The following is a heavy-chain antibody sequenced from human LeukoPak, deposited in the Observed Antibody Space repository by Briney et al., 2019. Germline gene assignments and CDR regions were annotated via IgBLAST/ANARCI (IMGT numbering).Heavy chain of an antibody. Sequence: SETLSLTCAVYGGSFSGYYWSWIRQPPGKGLEWIGEINHSGSTNYNPSLQSRVTISVDTSKNQFSLKLSSVTAADTAVYYWARGKFRLRGTCFDYWGQGTLVTVSS. V-gene: IGHV4-34*01. CDR3: ARGKFRLRGTCFDY. J-gene: IGHJ4*02. CDR2: INHSGST. D-gene: IGHD1-1*01. CDR1: GGSFSGYY.